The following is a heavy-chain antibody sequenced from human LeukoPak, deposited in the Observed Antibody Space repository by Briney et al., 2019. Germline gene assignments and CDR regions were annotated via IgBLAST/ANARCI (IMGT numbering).Heavy chain of an antibody. J-gene: IGHJ4*02. CDR1: GFSLSTSGVG. CDR3: AHYLTFGGVIASDY. CDR2: IYWDDDK. D-gene: IGHD3-16*02. V-gene: IGHV2-5*02. Sequence: SGPTLVKPTQTLTLTCTFSGFSLSTSGVGVGWIRQPSGKALEWLALIYWDDDKRYSPSLKSRLTITKDTSKNQVVLTMTNMDPVDTATYYCAHYLTFGGVIASDYWGQGTLVTVSS.